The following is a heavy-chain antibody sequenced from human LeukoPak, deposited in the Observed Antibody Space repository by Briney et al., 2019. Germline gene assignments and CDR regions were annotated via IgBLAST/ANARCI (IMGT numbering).Heavy chain of an antibody. Sequence: PSETLSLTCAVYGGSFSGNYWSWIRQPPGKGLEWIGEINHSGSTNYNPSLKSRVSISRDTSENQFSLKLSSVTAADTAVYFCARAKIAARDPNNWFDPWGQGTLVTVSS. CDR3: ARAKIAARDPNNWFDP. CDR1: GGSFSGNY. CDR2: INHSGST. V-gene: IGHV4-34*01. D-gene: IGHD6-6*01. J-gene: IGHJ5*02.